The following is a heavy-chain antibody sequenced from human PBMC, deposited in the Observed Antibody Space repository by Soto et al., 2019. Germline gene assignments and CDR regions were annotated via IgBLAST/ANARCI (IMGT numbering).Heavy chain of an antibody. J-gene: IGHJ4*02. CDR1: GYTFTSYY. D-gene: IGHD3-9*01. CDR2: INPNGGST. Sequence: QVQLVQSGAEVKKPGASVKLSCKASGYTFTSYYIHWVRQAPGQGLEWIGIINPNGGSTNYAHNFKGILTVTRDTSTATVYMELGALTSEDTAVYYCARGLGLGDYWGQGTLVTVSS. CDR3: ARGLGLGDY. V-gene: IGHV1-46*01.